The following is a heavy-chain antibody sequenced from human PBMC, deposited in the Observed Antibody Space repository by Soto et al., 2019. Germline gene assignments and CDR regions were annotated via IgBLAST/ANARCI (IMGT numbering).Heavy chain of an antibody. D-gene: IGHD4-17*01. CDR2: ISGSGGST. CDR3: AKPSAAYGDYLLTSFLFVY. J-gene: IGHJ4*02. V-gene: IGHV3-23*01. CDR1: GFTFSSYA. Sequence: PGGSLRLSCAASGFTFSSYAMSWVRQAPGKGLEWVSAISGSGGSTYYADSVKGRFTISRDNSKNTLYLQMNSLRAEDTAVYYCAKPSAAYGDYLLTSFLFVYWGQGTLVTVSS.